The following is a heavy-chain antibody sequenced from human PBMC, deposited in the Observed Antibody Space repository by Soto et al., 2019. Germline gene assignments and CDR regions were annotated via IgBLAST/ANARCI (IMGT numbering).Heavy chain of an antibody. CDR2: IYHSGRT. CDR1: GYSISSGYY. CDR3: ARESKYYYDSSGYSHAFDI. Sequence: SQTLSLTCALSGYSISSGYYWGWIRQPPGKGLEWIGSIYHSGRTYYNPSLKSRVTISVDTTKNQFSLKLSSVTAADTAVYYCARESKYYYDSSGYSHAFDIWGQGTMVTV. J-gene: IGHJ3*02. D-gene: IGHD3-22*01. V-gene: IGHV4-38-2*02.